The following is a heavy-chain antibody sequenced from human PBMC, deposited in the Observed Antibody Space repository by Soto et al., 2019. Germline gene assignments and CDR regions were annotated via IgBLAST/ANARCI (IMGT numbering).Heavy chain of an antibody. CDR2: IIPIFGTA. D-gene: IGHD6-19*01. CDR1: GGTFSSYA. CDR3: ARARGVAVAPGGPDPFDY. J-gene: IGHJ4*02. V-gene: IGHV1-69*01. Sequence: QVPLVQSGAEVKKPGSSVKVSCKASGGTFSSYAISWVRQAPGQGLEWMGGIIPIFGTANYAQKFQGRVTITADESTSTAYMELSSLRSEDTAVYYCARARGVAVAPGGPDPFDYWGQGTLVTVSS.